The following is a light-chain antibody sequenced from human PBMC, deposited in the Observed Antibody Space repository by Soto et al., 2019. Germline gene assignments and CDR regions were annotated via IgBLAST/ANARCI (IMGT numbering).Light chain of an antibody. Sequence: DIQMTQSPSSLSASLGDRVTITCRASQGINNYLAWYQQKPGKVPKVLIYAASTLHSGVPSRFRGSGSGSDCSLTISSLQPEDVATYYCQKYNSAPWTFGQGTKVEIK. CDR1: QGINNY. J-gene: IGKJ1*01. V-gene: IGKV1-27*01. CDR2: AAS. CDR3: QKYNSAPWT.